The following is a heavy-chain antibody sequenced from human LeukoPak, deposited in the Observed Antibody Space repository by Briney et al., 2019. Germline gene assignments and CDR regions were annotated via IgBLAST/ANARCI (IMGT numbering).Heavy chain of an antibody. CDR2: IYYSGST. D-gene: IGHD6-19*01. V-gene: IGHV4-31*03. J-gene: IGHJ6*02. CDR1: GGSISSGGYY. Sequence: SETLSLTCTVSGGSISSGGYYWSWIRQHPGKGLEWIGYIYYSGSTYYNPSLKSRVTISVDTSKNQFSLKLSSVTAADTAVYYCARVITGAVAGFYGMDVWGQGTTVTVSS. CDR3: ARVITGAVAGFYGMDV.